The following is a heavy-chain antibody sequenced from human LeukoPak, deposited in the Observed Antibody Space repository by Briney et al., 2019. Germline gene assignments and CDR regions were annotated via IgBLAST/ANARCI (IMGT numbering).Heavy chain of an antibody. J-gene: IGHJ4*02. CDR1: GGSFSGYY. V-gene: IGHV4-34*01. CDR2: INHSGST. Sequence: SETLSLTCAVYGGSFSGYYWSWIRQPPGKGLEWIGEINHSGSTNYNPSLTSRATISVDTSKNQFSLMLSSVTAADTGVYYCARGRDYYGSGSLAFDYCGQGTLVTVSS. CDR3: ARGRDYYGSGSLAFDY. D-gene: IGHD3-10*01.